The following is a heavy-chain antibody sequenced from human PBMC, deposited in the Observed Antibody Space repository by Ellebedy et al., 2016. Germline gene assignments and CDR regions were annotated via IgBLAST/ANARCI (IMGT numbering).Heavy chain of an antibody. Sequence: GESLKISCKGSGYSFTSYWIGWVRQMPGKGLEWMGIIYPGDSDTRYSPSFQGQVTISADKSISTAYLQWSSLKASDTAMYYCARQIDEPAAGNPFNYWGQGTLVTVSS. D-gene: IGHD6-13*01. CDR1: GYSFTSYW. V-gene: IGHV5-51*01. CDR3: ARQIDEPAAGNPFNY. J-gene: IGHJ4*02. CDR2: IYPGDSDT.